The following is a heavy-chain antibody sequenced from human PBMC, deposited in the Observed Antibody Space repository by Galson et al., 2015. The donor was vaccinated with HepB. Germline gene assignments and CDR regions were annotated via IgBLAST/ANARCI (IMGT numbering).Heavy chain of an antibody. CDR2: IGPTDDT. Sequence: SLRLSCAASGFTFSNYDMHWVRQVTGKGLEWVSAIGPTDDTYYLGSVKGRFTISRENAKNSLYLQMNSLRAGDTAVYYCARAYSTSGSGYYGLDLWGQGTTVTVSS. D-gene: IGHD6-13*01. J-gene: IGHJ6*02. CDR3: ARAYSTSGSGYYGLDL. V-gene: IGHV3-13*04. CDR1: GFTFSNYD.